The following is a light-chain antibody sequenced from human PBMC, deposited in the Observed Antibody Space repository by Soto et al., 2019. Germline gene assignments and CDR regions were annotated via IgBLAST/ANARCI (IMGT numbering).Light chain of an antibody. Sequence: QLVLTQSPSASGSLGASVKLTCTLSSGHISSAIAWHQQQPEKGPRYLMKLNSDGSHRKGDGIPDRFSGSSSGAERYLTISSLQSEDEADYYCQTWGTGTWVFGGGTKLTVL. CDR1: SGHISSA. J-gene: IGLJ3*02. CDR2: LNSDGSH. CDR3: QTWGTGTWV. V-gene: IGLV4-69*01.